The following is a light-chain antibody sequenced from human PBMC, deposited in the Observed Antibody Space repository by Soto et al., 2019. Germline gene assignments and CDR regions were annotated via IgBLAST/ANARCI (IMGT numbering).Light chain of an antibody. CDR2: RNN. CDR1: SSNIGSKY. V-gene: IGLV1-47*01. J-gene: IGLJ2*01. Sequence: QSVLTQPPSASGTPGQRVTISCSGSSSNIGSKYVYWYQQLPGTAPKLLMYRNNQRPSGVPDRCSGSKSGTSASLAISGLRSEDEDDYYCAAWDAGVSGPAFGGGTKLTVL. CDR3: AAWDAGVSGPA.